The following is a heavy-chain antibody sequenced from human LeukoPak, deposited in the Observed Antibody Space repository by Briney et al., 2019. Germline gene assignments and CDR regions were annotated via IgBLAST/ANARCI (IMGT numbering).Heavy chain of an antibody. CDR3: ARRYCSGGSCYSFDY. Sequence: ASVKVSCKASGYTFTSYGISWVRQAPGQGLEWMGWISAYNGNTNYAQKLQGRVTMTTDTSTSTAYMELRSLRSGDTAVYYCARRYCSGGSCYSFDYWGQGTLVTVSS. J-gene: IGHJ4*02. V-gene: IGHV1-18*01. D-gene: IGHD2-15*01. CDR2: ISAYNGNT. CDR1: GYTFTSYG.